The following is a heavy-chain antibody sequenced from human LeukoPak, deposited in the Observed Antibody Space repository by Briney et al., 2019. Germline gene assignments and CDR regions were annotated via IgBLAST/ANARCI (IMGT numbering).Heavy chain of an antibody. V-gene: IGHV3-7*03. Sequence: GGSLRLSCTASGFTFRTYAMSWVRQAPGKGLEWVANIKQDGSEKYYVDSVKGRFTISRDNSRNTLYLQMNSLRVEDTAVYYCAKGGSGWYPGFDYWGQGILVTVSS. CDR3: AKGGSGWYPGFDY. CDR2: IKQDGSEK. J-gene: IGHJ4*02. D-gene: IGHD6-19*01. CDR1: GFTFRTYA.